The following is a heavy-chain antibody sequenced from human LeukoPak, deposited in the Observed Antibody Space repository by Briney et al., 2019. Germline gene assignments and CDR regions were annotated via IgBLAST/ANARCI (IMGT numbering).Heavy chain of an antibody. V-gene: IGHV4-34*01. D-gene: IGHD3-9*01. Sequence: PSETLSLTCAVYGGSFSGYYWSWIRQPPGKGLEWIGEINHSGSTYYNPSLKSRVTISVDTSKNQFSLKLSSVTAADTAVYYCASRGVLRYFDWLLPAFAFDIWGQGTMVTVSS. CDR2: INHSGST. CDR3: ASRGVLRYFDWLLPAFAFDI. J-gene: IGHJ3*02. CDR1: GGSFSGYY.